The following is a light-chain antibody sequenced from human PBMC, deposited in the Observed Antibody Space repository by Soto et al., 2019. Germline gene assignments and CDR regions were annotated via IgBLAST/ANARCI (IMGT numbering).Light chain of an antibody. Sequence: QSVLTQSASVSGTPGQSITISCTGTSSDVGGYNYVSWYQQQPGKAPKLMVFDVTNRPSGASNRFSGSKSGNTASLTISGLQAEDDGEYYCCSFTRINTYVFGTGTKVTVL. J-gene: IGLJ1*01. V-gene: IGLV2-14*03. CDR2: DVT. CDR3: CSFTRINTYV. CDR1: SSDVGGYNY.